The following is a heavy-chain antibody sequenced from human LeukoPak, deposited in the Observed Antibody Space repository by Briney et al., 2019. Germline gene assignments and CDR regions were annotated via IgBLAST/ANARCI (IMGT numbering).Heavy chain of an antibody. Sequence: SETLSLTCTVSGGPISSGGYYWSWIRQPPGKGLEWIGYIYHSGSTYYNPSLKSRVTISLDTSKKQFSLKLSSVTAADTAVYFCARDSVNCSTTSCSDYLDYWGQGTLVTVSS. CDR3: ARDSVNCSTTSCSDYLDY. CDR2: IYHSGST. V-gene: IGHV4-61*08. CDR1: GGPISSGGYY. J-gene: IGHJ4*02. D-gene: IGHD2-2*01.